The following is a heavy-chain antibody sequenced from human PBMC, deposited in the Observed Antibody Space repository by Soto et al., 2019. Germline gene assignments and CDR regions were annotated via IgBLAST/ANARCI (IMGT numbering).Heavy chain of an antibody. CDR2: IVPFFGTT. CDR1: GGTFSTYA. V-gene: IGHV1-69*01. CDR3: ARAAQTRNNWNDLGKWFPP. J-gene: IGHJ5*02. Sequence: QVQLVQSGAEVKKPGSSVKVSCKCSGGTFSTYAVSWVRQSPGHGLEWMGGIVPFFGTTNYAQKFQGRLTNTEDESTSTAYMELNHLTDADTAVYFCARAAQTRNNWNDLGKWFPPWGQGTLVTVSS. D-gene: IGHD1-1*01.